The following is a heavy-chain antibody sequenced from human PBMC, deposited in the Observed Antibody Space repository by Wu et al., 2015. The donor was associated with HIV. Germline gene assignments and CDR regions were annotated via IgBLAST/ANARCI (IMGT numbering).Heavy chain of an antibody. V-gene: IGHV1-8*02. J-gene: IGHJ5*02. Sequence: QVQLVQSGAEVKKPGASVKVSCKASGYTFTNYDVNWVRQSTTQGLEWLGWMNADSGITGYARKFQGRVTMTRNTSISTAYMELSSLRSEDTAVYYCARRGGVDYYDNWFDPVGTREPWSTVSS. D-gene: IGHD3-16*01. CDR2: MNADSGIT. CDR1: GYTFTNYD. CDR3: ARRGGVDYYDNWFDP.